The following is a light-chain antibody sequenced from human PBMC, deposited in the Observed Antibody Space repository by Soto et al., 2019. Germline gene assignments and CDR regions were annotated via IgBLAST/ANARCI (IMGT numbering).Light chain of an antibody. V-gene: IGLV2-14*01. CDR2: DVS. Sequence: QSVLTQPASVSGSPGQSVTIYCTGTSSDVGGYNYVSWYQQHPGKAPKLMIYDVSNRPSGVSIRFSGSKSGNTASLTISGLQAEDEADYYCSSYTSSSTRVFGTGTKVPS. J-gene: IGLJ1*01. CDR1: SSDVGGYNY. CDR3: SSYTSSSTRV.